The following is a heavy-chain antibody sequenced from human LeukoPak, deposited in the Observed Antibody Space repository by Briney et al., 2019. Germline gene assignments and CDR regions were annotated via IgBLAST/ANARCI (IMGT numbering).Heavy chain of an antibody. CDR3: ARGGEATDIPMVRGVIFDY. CDR2: INHSGST. J-gene: IGHJ4*02. V-gene: IGHV4-34*01. CDR1: GGSFSGYY. D-gene: IGHD3-10*01. Sequence: SETLSLTCAVYGGSFSGYYWSWIRQPPGKGLEWIGEINHSGSTNYNPSLKSRVTISVDTSKNQFSLKLSSVTAADTAVYYCARGGEATDIPMVRGVIFDYWGQGTLVTVSS.